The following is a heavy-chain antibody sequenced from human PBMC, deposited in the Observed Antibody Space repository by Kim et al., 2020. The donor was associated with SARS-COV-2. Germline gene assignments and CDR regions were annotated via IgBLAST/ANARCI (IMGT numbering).Heavy chain of an antibody. V-gene: IGHV4-59*08. Sequence: PSLKGRVTISVDTSKTQFSLKLSSVTAADTAVYYCARRWSVGAGYYYMDVWGKGTTVTVSS. CDR3: ARRWSVGAGYYYMDV. D-gene: IGHD1-26*01. J-gene: IGHJ6*03.